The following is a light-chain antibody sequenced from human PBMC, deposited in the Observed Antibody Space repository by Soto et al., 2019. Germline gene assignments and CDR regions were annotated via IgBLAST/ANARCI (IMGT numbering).Light chain of an antibody. Sequence: DIRMTQSPSSLSASVGDTVTITCRASQGISDYLSWFQHKPGEAPKLLIYTASSLQGGVPLRFSGPASRTAFSLTISGLHPEDSATYYCQQNYALPWTCGQRTRV. CDR2: TAS. V-gene: IGKV1-39*01. CDR3: QQNYALPWT. J-gene: IGKJ1*01. CDR1: QGISDY.